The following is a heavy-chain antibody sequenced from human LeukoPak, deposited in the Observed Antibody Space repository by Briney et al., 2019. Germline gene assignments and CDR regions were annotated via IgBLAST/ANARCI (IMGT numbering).Heavy chain of an antibody. CDR1: GFTFSSYE. J-gene: IGHJ4*02. CDR2: IWYDGNKK. CDR3: ARGLYKNGWYYFDY. V-gene: IGHV3-33*08. Sequence: GGSLRLSCAASGFTFSSYEMNWVRQAPGKGLEWVAVIWYDGNKKYYADSVRGRFTISRDNSKNTLYLQMDSLRADDTAVYYCARGLYKNGWYYFDYWCQGTLVTVSS. D-gene: IGHD6-19*01.